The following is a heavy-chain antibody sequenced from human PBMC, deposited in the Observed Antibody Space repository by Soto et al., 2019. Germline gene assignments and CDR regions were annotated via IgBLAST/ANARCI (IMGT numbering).Heavy chain of an antibody. CDR3: AREITMLLQSKLGALDI. J-gene: IGHJ3*02. V-gene: IGHV1-18*01. Sequence: ASVKVSCKASGYTFTSYGISWVRQAPGQGLEWMGWISAYNGNTNYAQKLQGRVTMTTDTSTSTAYMELRSLRSDDTAVYYCAREITMLLQSKLGALDIWGQGTMVTVSS. CDR2: ISAYNGNT. CDR1: GYTFTSYG. D-gene: IGHD3-10*01.